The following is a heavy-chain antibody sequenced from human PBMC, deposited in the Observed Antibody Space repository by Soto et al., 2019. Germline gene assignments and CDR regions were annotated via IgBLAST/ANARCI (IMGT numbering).Heavy chain of an antibody. D-gene: IGHD5-18*01. J-gene: IGHJ5*02. CDR3: AREEGKLWLGLGWFDP. Sequence: SETLSLTCTVSGGSINTAGYYWNWVRHSPGKGLEWIGYIFYSGTTYYNPSLESRLTMSLDKSKNHFSLRLSSVTAADTAYYYCAREEGKLWLGLGWFDPWGQGTLVTVSS. CDR2: IFYSGTT. V-gene: IGHV4-31*03. CDR1: GGSINTAGYY.